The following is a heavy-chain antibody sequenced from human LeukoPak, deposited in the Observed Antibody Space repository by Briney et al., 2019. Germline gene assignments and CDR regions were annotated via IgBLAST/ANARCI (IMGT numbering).Heavy chain of an antibody. CDR2: IIPIFGTA. D-gene: IGHD5-18*01. J-gene: IGHJ4*02. Sequence: GASVKVSCKASGGTFSSYAISWVRQAPGQGLEWMGGIIPIFGTANYAQKFQGRVTITTDESTSTAYMELSSLRSEDTAVYYCARAGYSYGSKGKLYYFDYWGQGTLVTVSS. CDR1: GGTFSSYA. CDR3: ARAGYSYGSKGKLYYFDY. V-gene: IGHV1-69*05.